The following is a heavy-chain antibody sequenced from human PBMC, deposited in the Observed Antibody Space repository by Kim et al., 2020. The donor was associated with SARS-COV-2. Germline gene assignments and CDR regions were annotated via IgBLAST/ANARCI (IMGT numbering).Heavy chain of an antibody. CDR3: TRHGGGGSYTDY. D-gene: IGHD2-15*01. V-gene: IGHV3-73*01. J-gene: IGHJ4*02. Sequence: YAASVKGRFAISRDDSKNNTYLQMNSLRTEDTAVYYCTRHGGGGSYTDYWGQGTLVTVSS.